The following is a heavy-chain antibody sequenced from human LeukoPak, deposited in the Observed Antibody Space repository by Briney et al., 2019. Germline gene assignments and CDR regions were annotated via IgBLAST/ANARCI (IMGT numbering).Heavy chain of an antibody. CDR2: LFYSLYHSESIYYTGSA. D-gene: IGHD3-9*01. CDR1: GGSISSYY. Sequence: SETLSLTCTVSGGSISSYYWSWIRQPPGKGLEWIGSLFYSLYHSESIYYTGSAYYNPSLKSRITIAVDTSKNQFSLKVNSVTAADTAVYYCARTGPLRGGMDVWGQGTTVTVSS. CDR3: ARTGPLRGGMDV. V-gene: IGHV4-39*01. J-gene: IGHJ6*02.